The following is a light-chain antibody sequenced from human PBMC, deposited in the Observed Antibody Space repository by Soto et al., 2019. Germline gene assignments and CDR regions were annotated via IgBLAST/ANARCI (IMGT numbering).Light chain of an antibody. V-gene: IGLV1-40*01. J-gene: IGLJ3*02. CDR2: GNN. CDR3: QSYDSSLSVGV. CDR1: SSNIGAGYD. Sequence: QSVLTQPPSVSGAPGQRVTISCTGSSSNIGAGYDVHWYHQLPGTAPKLLIYGNNNRPSGVPDRFSGSRSGTSASLAITGLQAEDEADYSCQSYDSSLSVGVFGGGTKLTVL.